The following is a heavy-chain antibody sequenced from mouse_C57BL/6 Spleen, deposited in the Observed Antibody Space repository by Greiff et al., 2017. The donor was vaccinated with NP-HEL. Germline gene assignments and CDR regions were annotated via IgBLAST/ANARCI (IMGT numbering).Heavy chain of an antibody. D-gene: IGHD2-3*01. V-gene: IGHV5-17*01. CDR1: GFTFSDYG. Sequence: EVKLVESGGGLVKPGGSLKLSCAASGFTFSDYGMHWVRQAPEKGLEWVAYISSGSSTIYYADTVKGRFTISRDNAKNTLFLQMTSLRSEDTAMYYCARGGDGYYVRYFDVWGTGTTVTVSS. J-gene: IGHJ1*03. CDR3: ARGGDGYYVRYFDV. CDR2: ISSGSSTI.